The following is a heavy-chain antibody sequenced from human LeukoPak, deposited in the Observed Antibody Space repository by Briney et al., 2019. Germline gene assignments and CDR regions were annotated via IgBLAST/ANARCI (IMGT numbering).Heavy chain of an antibody. D-gene: IGHD6-19*01. CDR1: GYTFTNYA. V-gene: IGHV1-3*03. CDR2: INGDNGNI. Sequence: GASVKVSCKPSGYTFTNYAIHWVRRAPGQRLEWMGCINGDNGNIQYSQKYQGRVTITRDTSARTAYMVLSSLTSEDMGVFYCASGGPNSGGCPLDYWGQGPLVSVSS. CDR3: ASGGPNSGGCPLDY. J-gene: IGHJ4*02.